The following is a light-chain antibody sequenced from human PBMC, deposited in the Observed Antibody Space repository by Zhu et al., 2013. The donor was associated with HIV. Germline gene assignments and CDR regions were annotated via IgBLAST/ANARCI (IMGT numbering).Light chain of an antibody. V-gene: IGLV1-44*01. CDR2: SNN. Sequence: QSVLTQPSSASANPGQRVTISCSGTTSNIGSNFVNWYQQFPGTAPKGVIYSNNQRPSGVPDRFSGSKSGTSASLAISGLQSEDEADYYCATWDDSLTGWVFGGGTKLTVL. CDR3: ATWDDSLTGWV. J-gene: IGLJ3*02. CDR1: TSNIGSNF.